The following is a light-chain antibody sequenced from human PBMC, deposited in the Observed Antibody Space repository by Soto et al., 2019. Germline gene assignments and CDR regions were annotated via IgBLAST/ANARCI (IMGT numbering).Light chain of an antibody. CDR2: DAS. J-gene: IGKJ1*01. V-gene: IGKV1-5*01. CDR1: QSISSW. Sequence: DIQMTQSPSTLSASVGDRVTITCRASQSISSWLAWYQQKPGKAPKLLIYDASSLESGVPSRFSGSGSGTEFTLTISSLQPDDFETYDCQQYNSYSTFGQGTKVEIK. CDR3: QQYNSYST.